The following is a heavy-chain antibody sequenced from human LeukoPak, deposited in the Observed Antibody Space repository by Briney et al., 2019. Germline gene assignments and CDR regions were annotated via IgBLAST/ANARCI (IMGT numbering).Heavy chain of an antibody. CDR3: ARPGGGDYYDSSGYSPFDY. CDR2: ISHSGST. J-gene: IGHJ4*02. D-gene: IGHD3-22*01. CDR1: GGSFSGYY. Sequence: SETLSLTCAVYGGSFSGYYWSWIRQPPGKGLEWIGEISHSGSTYYNPSPKSRVTISVDTSKNQFSLKLSSVTAADTAVYYCARPGGGDYYDSSGYSPFDYWGQGTLVTVSS. V-gene: IGHV4-34*01.